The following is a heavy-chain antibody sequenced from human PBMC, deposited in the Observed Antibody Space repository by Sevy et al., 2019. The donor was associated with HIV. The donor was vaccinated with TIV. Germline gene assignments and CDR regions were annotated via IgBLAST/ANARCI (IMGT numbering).Heavy chain of an antibody. J-gene: IGHJ4*02. CDR3: TRGGARDSSSWYDYFDY. Sequence: GGSLRLSCAASGFTFSGSAMQWVRQASGKGLEWVGRIRSKGNSYATAYAASVKGRFTISRDDSKNTVYLQMNSLKTEDMAVYYCTRGGARDSSSWYDYFDYWGQGTLVTVSS. V-gene: IGHV3-73*01. D-gene: IGHD6-13*01. CDR1: GFTFSGSA. CDR2: IRSKGNSYAT.